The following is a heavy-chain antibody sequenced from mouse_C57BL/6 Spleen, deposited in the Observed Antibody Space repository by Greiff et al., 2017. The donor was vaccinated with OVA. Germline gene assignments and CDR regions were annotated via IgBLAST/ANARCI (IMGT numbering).Heavy chain of an antibody. D-gene: IGHD2-3*01. J-gene: IGHJ4*01. V-gene: IGHV1-69*01. Sequence: VQLQQSGAELVMPGASVKLSCKASGYTFTSYWMHWVKQRPGQGLEWIGEIDPSDSYTNYNQKFKGKSTLTVDKSSSTAYMQLSSLTSEDSAVYYCARCSDGYYGGCAMDYWGQGTSVTVSS. CDR1: GYTFTSYW. CDR2: IDPSDSYT. CDR3: ARCSDGYYGGCAMDY.